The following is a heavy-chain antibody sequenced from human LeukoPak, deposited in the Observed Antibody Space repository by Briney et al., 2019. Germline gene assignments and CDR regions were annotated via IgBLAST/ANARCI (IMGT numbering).Heavy chain of an antibody. CDR3: ARAPRSPYVWGSYPVDYFDY. J-gene: IGHJ4*02. CDR2: ISSSSSFI. V-gene: IGHV3-21*01. CDR1: GFTFRSNG. D-gene: IGHD3-16*02. Sequence: PGGSLRLSCVASGFTFRSNGMNWVRQAPGKGLEWVSSISSSSSFIYYADSVKGRFTISRDNAKNSLYLQMNSLRAEDTAVYYCARAPRSPYVWGSYPVDYFDYWGQGTLVTVSS.